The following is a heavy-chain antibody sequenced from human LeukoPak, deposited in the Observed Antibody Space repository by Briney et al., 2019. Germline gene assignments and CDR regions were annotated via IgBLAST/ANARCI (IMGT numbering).Heavy chain of an antibody. D-gene: IGHD2-15*01. CDR3: ARDPEIYCSGGSCIDY. Sequence: SVKVSCKASGGTFSSYAISWVRQAPGQGLEWMGGIIPIFGTANYAQKFQGRVTITADKSTSTAYMELSSLRSEDTVVYYCARDPEIYCSGGSCIDYWGQGTLVTVSS. CDR1: GGTFSSYA. V-gene: IGHV1-69*06. CDR2: IIPIFGTA. J-gene: IGHJ4*02.